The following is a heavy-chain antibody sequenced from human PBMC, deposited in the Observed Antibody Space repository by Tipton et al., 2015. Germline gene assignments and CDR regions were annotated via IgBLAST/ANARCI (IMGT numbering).Heavy chain of an antibody. CDR3: VRENSGWRHWDFDL. CDR2: ITSSGNQA. D-gene: IGHD5-12*01. Sequence: QLVQSGGGLVKPGESLRLSCAASGFTFNNYYMSWIRQAPGKGLEWLSYITSSGNQAYYADSVKGRFTISRDNTNNSLSLQMNSLRAEDTALYYCVRENSGWRHWDFDLWGRGTLVTVSS. V-gene: IGHV3-11*01. CDR1: GFTFNNYY. J-gene: IGHJ2*01.